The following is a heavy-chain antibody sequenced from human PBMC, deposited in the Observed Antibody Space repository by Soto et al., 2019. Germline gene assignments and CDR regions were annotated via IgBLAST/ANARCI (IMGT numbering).Heavy chain of an antibody. CDR2: IWYDGSNK. V-gene: IGHV3-33*01. CDR3: ARSVWQQSYWFDP. J-gene: IGHJ5*02. D-gene: IGHD6-13*01. CDR1: GFTFSSYG. Sequence: PGGSLRLSCAASGFTFSSYGMHWVRQAPGKGLEWVAVIWYDGSNKYYADSVKGRFTISRDNSKNTLYLQMNRLRAEDTAVYYCARSVWQQSYWFDPWGQGTLVTVSS.